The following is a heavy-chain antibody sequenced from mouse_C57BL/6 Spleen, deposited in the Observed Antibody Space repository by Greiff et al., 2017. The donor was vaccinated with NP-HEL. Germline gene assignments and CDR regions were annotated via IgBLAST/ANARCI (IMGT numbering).Heavy chain of an antibody. J-gene: IGHJ4*01. CDR3: ARRRGAMDY. CDR1: GYAFTNYL. Sequence: LQESGAELVRPGTSVKVSCKASGYAFTNYLIEWVKQRPGQGLEWIGVINPGSGGTNYNEKFKGKATLTADKSSSTAYMQLSSLTSEDSAVYFCARRRGAMDYWGQGTSVTVSS. V-gene: IGHV1-54*01. CDR2: INPGSGGT.